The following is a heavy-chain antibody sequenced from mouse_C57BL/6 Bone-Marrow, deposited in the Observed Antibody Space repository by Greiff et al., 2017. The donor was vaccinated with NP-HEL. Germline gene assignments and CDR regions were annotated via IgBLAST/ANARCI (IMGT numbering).Heavy chain of an antibody. CDR1: GYTFTDYY. J-gene: IGHJ4*01. CDR2: IGPGSGST. CDR3: AILLWLRRGIYYAMDY. D-gene: IGHD2-2*01. Sequence: VQLVESGAELVKPGASVKISCKASGYTFTDYYINWVKQRPGQGLEWIGKIGPGSGSTYYNEKFKGKATLTADTSSSTAYMQLSSLTSEDSAVYFCAILLWLRRGIYYAMDYWGQGTSVTVSS. V-gene: IGHV1-77*01.